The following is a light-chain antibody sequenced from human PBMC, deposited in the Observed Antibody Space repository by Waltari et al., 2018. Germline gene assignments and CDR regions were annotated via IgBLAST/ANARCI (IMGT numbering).Light chain of an antibody. J-gene: IGKJ2*01. CDR2: AAS. V-gene: IGKV1-27*01. CDR3: QKYNSAPPT. Sequence: DIQMTQSPSSLSASVGDRVTITCRASQDIVNFLAWYQQKPGRVPKLLIYAASTTQLWVPSRFRGSGSGTDFTLTISSLQAEDVATYYCQKYNSAPPTFGQGTKVEIK. CDR1: QDIVNF.